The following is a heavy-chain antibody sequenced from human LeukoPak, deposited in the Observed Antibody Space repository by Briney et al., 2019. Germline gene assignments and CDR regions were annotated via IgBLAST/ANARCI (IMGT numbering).Heavy chain of an antibody. CDR1: GYTFTGYY. CDR3: ARGEATWASNSSSWYNDY. V-gene: IGHV1-2*02. J-gene: IGHJ4*02. CDR2: INPNSGGT. Sequence: GASVKVSCKASGYTFTGYYMHWVRQAPGQGLEWMGWINPNSGGTNYAQKFQGRVTMTRDTSISTAYMELSRLRSDDTAVYYCARGEATWASNSSSWYNDYWGQGTLVTVSS. D-gene: IGHD6-13*01.